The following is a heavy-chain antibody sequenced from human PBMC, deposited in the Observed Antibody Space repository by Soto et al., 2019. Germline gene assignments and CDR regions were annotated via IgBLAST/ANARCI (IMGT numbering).Heavy chain of an antibody. D-gene: IGHD2-15*01. V-gene: IGHV3-21*01. CDR2: ISSSRGYT. CDR3: ARGRSPNTKVDC. J-gene: IGHJ4*02. CDR1: GFTFSSYS. Sequence: EVQLVESGGGLVKPGGSLRLSCAASGFTFSSYSMNWVRQAPGKGLEWVSSISSSRGYTSYADSVKGRFTISRDNAKNSLYIQMDSLRAEDTAVYYCARGRSPNTKVDCWGQGPRVNVS.